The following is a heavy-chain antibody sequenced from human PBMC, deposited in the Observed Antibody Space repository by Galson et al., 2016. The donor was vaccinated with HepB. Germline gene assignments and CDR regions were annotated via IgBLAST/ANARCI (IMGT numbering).Heavy chain of an antibody. CDR3: ARGNRVVVIPTTKFDP. J-gene: IGHJ5*02. CDR1: GYTFTDYSDYY. D-gene: IGHD2-2*01. V-gene: IGHV1-46*01. CDR2: ITPNAGNT. Sequence: SVKVSCKASGYTFTDYSDYYLHWVRQVPGRGLEWMGMITPNAGNTKFAQRFQDRLSMARDPSTTTVYMELSSLTFEDTAVYYCARGNRVVVIPTTKFDPWGQGTLVTVSS.